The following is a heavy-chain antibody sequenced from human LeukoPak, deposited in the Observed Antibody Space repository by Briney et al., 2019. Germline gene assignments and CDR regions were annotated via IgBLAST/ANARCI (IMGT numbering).Heavy chain of an antibody. D-gene: IGHD1-14*01. V-gene: IGHV1-2*06. J-gene: IGHJ4*02. CDR2: IILNGGAT. CDR1: GFTFTYYY. Sequence: ASVKVSCKAAGFTFTYYYLHWVRQAPGQGLEWMGRIILNGGATSYAKKFQGRVTLTTDTSISTAYMELIRQASDDTAVYYCATDGGNHHFDYWGQGTLVTVSS. CDR3: ATDGGNHHFDY.